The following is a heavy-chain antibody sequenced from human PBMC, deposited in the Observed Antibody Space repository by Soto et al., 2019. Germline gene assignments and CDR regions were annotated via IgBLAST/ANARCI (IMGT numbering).Heavy chain of an antibody. Sequence: GGSLRLSCAASGFTFSSYWMSWVRQAPGKGPEWVANIKQDGSEKYYVDSVKGRFTISRDNAKNSLYLQMNSLRAEDTAVYYCARDRLGAYYDFWSGPYYYYGMDVWGQGTTVTVSS. CDR1: GFTFSSYW. CDR2: IKQDGSEK. V-gene: IGHV3-7*01. D-gene: IGHD3-3*01. CDR3: ARDRLGAYYDFWSGPYYYYGMDV. J-gene: IGHJ6*02.